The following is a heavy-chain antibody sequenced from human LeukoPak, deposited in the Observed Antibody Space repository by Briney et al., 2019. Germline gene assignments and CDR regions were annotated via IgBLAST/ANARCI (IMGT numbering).Heavy chain of an antibody. V-gene: IGHV3-66*01. Sequence: GGSLRLSCAASGFTVSSNYMSWVRQAPGKGLEWVSVIYSGGSTYYADSVKGRFTISRDNSKNTLYLQMNSLRAEDTAVYYCARCLRGGDFVAQDAFDIWGQGTMVTVSS. J-gene: IGHJ3*02. CDR2: IYSGGST. CDR1: GFTVSSNY. CDR3: ARCLRGGDFVAQDAFDI. D-gene: IGHD2-21*02.